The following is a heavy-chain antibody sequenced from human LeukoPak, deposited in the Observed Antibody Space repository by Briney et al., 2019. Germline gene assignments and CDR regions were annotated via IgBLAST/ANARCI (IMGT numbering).Heavy chain of an antibody. J-gene: IGHJ4*02. D-gene: IGHD3-10*01. CDR1: GYTFTGYY. CDR3: ARDFGWHGSGSSNFDY. V-gene: IGHV1-2*02. CDR2: INPNSGAT. Sequence: ASVKVSCKASGYTFTGYYMRWVRQAPGQGLEWMGWINPNSGATNYAQKFQGRVTMTRDTSISTAYMDLSSLRSDDTAVYYCARDFGWHGSGSSNFDYWGQGTLVTVSS.